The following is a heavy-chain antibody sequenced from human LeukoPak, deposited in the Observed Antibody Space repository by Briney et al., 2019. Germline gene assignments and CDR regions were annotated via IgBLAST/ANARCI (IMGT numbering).Heavy chain of an antibody. CDR1: GFTFSSYS. V-gene: IGHV3-48*04. D-gene: IGHD6-19*01. Sequence: GGSLRLSCAASGFTFSSYSMNWVRQAPGKGLEWVSYISSSGSTIYYADSVKGRFTISRDNAKNSLYLQMNSLRAEDTAVYYCARVTAIAVAGTRAFDIWGQGTMVTVSS. CDR2: ISSSGSTI. CDR3: ARVTAIAVAGTRAFDI. J-gene: IGHJ3*02.